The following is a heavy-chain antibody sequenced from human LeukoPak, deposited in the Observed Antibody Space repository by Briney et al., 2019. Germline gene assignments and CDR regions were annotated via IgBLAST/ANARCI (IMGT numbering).Heavy chain of an antibody. CDR2: ISSSSSYI. CDR3: VKGSYTSGWYGDD. Sequence: PGGSLRLSCAASGFTFSNAWMSWVRQAPGKGLEWVSSISSSSSYIYYADSVKGRFTISRDNAKNSLYLQMNSLRAEDTAVYYCVKGSYTSGWYGDDWGQGTLVTVSS. V-gene: IGHV3-21*01. J-gene: IGHJ4*02. D-gene: IGHD6-19*01. CDR1: GFTFSNAW.